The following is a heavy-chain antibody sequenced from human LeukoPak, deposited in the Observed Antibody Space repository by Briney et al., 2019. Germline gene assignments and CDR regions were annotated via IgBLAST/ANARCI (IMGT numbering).Heavy chain of an antibody. D-gene: IGHD6-19*01. CDR2: IYYSGST. Sequence: KPSETLSLTCTVSGDSISNYYWSWIRQPPGKGLEWIGYIYYSGSTNYNPSLKSRVTISVDTSKNQFSLRLSSVTAADTAVYYCARGTAVAGTWGQGILVTVSS. CDR3: ARGTAVAGT. J-gene: IGHJ5*02. CDR1: GDSISNYY. V-gene: IGHV4-59*01.